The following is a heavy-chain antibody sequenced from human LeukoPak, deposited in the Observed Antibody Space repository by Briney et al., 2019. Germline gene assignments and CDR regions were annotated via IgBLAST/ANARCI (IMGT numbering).Heavy chain of an antibody. CDR2: INPNSGGT. J-gene: IGHJ5*02. V-gene: IGHV1-2*02. D-gene: IGHD6-13*01. Sequence: ASVKVSCKASGYTFTGQYMHWVRQAPGQGLEWMGWINPNSGGTNYAQKFQGRVTMTRDTSISTAYMELSRLRSDDTAVYYYAGTIAAAGTGDWFDPWGQGTLVTVSS. CDR1: GYTFTGQY. CDR3: AGTIAAAGTGDWFDP.